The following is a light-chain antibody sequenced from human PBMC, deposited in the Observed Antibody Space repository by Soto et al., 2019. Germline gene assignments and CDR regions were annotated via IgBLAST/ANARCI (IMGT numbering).Light chain of an antibody. Sequence: QSALTQPASVSGSPGPSITISCTGTSSDVGSYNLVSWYQQHPGKAPKLMIYEGSKRPSGVSNRFSGSKSGNTASLPISGRQAEDEADYSCCSYAGSINPYVFGTGTKLTVL. V-gene: IGLV2-23*01. CDR3: CSYAGSINPYV. CDR2: EGS. J-gene: IGLJ1*01. CDR1: SSDVGSYNL.